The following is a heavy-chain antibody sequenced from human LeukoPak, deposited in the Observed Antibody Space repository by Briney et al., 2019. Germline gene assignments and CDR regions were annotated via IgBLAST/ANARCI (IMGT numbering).Heavy chain of an antibody. D-gene: IGHD2-21*02. Sequence: GGSLRLSCAASGFTLSSYAMSWVRQAPGKGLEWVSAISGSGGSTYYADSVKGRFTISRDNSKNTLYLQMNSLRAEDTAVYYCAKDTKDCGGDCYTYYYGMDVWGQGTTVTVSS. V-gene: IGHV3-23*01. CDR2: ISGSGGST. CDR3: AKDTKDCGGDCYTYYYGMDV. CDR1: GFTLSSYA. J-gene: IGHJ6*02.